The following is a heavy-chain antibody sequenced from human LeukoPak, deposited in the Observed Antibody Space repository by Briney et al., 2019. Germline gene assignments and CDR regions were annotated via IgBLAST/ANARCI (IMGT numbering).Heavy chain of an antibody. CDR3: ARDPSGYCSSTSCYTPHWYFDL. V-gene: IGHV3-21*01. CDR2: ISSSSSYI. D-gene: IGHD2-2*02. J-gene: IGHJ2*01. CDR1: GFTFSSYS. Sequence: NPGGSLRLSCAASGFTFSSYSMNWVRQAPGKGLEWVSSISSSSSYIYYADSVKGRFTISRDNAKNSLYLQMNSLRAEDTAVYYCARDPSGYCSSTSCYTPHWYFDLWGRGTLVTVSS.